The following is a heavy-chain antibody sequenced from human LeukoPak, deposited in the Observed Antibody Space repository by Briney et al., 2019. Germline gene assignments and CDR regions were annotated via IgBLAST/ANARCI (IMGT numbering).Heavy chain of an antibody. CDR3: ARHYYDSSGYYIFDY. Sequence: PSETLSLTCTVSGYSISIGFYWGWIRQPPGKGLEWVCNMYHSGSTYHNPSLKSRVTISLDTSKNQFSLKLSSVTGADTAVYYCARHYYDSSGYYIFDYWGQGTLVTVSS. CDR2: MYHSGST. V-gene: IGHV4-38-2*02. CDR1: GYSISIGFY. J-gene: IGHJ4*02. D-gene: IGHD3-22*01.